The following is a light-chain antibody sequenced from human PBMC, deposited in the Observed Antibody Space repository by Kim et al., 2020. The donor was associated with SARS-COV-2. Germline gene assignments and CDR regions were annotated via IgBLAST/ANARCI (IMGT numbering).Light chain of an antibody. CDR3: QQRAKWPAT. CDR1: QSVNRC. CDR2: DAS. J-gene: IGKJ1*01. Sequence: STGERATLSCRASQSVNRCLAWYQQKPGQAPRLLIYDASKRATGIPARISGSGSETDFILTIASLEPDDVAIYFCQQRAKWPATFGQGTKVDIK. V-gene: IGKV3-11*01.